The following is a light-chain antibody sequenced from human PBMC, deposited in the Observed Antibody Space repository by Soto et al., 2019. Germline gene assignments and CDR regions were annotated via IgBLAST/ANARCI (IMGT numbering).Light chain of an antibody. Sequence: EIVLTQSPGTLSLSPGERATLSCRASQSVGNNYLAWYQQKPGQAPRFLIYDASSRATGIPDRFSGSGSGTDFTLTISRLEPDDFAVYYCEQYGSTPLTFGVRTKVEIK. V-gene: IGKV3-20*01. CDR2: DAS. J-gene: IGKJ4*01. CDR3: EQYGSTPLT. CDR1: QSVGNNY.